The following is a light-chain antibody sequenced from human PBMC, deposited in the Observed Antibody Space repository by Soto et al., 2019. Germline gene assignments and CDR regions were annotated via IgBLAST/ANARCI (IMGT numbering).Light chain of an antibody. CDR2: RNN. J-gene: IGLJ1*01. CDR1: SSNIGSNY. V-gene: IGLV1-47*01. CDR3: AAWDDSLSGYV. Sequence: ALTQPPSASGTPGQRVTISCSGSSSNIGSNYVYWYQQLPGTAPKLLIYRNNPRPSGVPDRFSGSKSGTSASLAISGLRSEDEADYYCAAWDDSLSGYVFGTGTKVTVL.